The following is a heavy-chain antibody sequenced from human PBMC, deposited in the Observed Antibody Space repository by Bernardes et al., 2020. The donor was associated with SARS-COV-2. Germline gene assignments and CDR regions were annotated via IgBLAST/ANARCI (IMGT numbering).Heavy chain of an antibody. V-gene: IGHV3-33*01. CDR1: GFTFIPHG. CDR3: ARDGISGIDY. CDR2: LSHVGNNE. Sequence: GGSLRLSCATSGFTFIPHGLPSVPPAPGKGLEWAAFLSHVGNNEYYADSVKGRFTISRDNSKNMIYLQMNSLRAEDTSVYYCARDGISGIDYWGQGTLVTVSS. D-gene: IGHD1-20*01. J-gene: IGHJ4*02.